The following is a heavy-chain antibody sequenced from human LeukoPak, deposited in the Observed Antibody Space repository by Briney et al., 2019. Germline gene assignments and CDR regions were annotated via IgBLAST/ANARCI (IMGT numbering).Heavy chain of an antibody. CDR1: GYSISSGYY. Sequence: SETLSLTCTVSGYSISSGYYWGWIRQPPGKGLEWIGSIYHSGSTYYNPSLKSRVTILVDTSKNQFSLKLSSVTAADTAVYYCARVHRGTVIDYWGQGTLVTVSS. V-gene: IGHV4-38-2*02. CDR3: ARVHRGTVIDY. CDR2: IYHSGST. D-gene: IGHD3-22*01. J-gene: IGHJ4*02.